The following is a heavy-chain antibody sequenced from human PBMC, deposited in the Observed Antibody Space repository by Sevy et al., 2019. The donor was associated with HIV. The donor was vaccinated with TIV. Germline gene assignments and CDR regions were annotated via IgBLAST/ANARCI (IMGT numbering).Heavy chain of an antibody. CDR1: VFIFSNYS. V-gene: IGHV3-21*01. D-gene: IGHD2-2*01. CDR2: ISGRSSYI. J-gene: IGHJ4*02. Sequence: GGSLRLSCAASVFIFSNYSMNWVRQAPGKGLEWVSSISGRSSYIYNADSVKGRFTISRDNAKNSLYLQMNSLRAEDTAVYYCARVLRVVRIDYFDYWGQGTLVTVSS. CDR3: ARVLRVVRIDYFDY.